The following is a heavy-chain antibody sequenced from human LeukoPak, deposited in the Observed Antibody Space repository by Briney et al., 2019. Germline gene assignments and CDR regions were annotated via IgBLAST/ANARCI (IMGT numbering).Heavy chain of an antibody. Sequence: SETLSLTCTVSGDSISSYSWSWIRQPPGKGLEWIVYMYYSGSTNYNPSLKSRVTISVDTSKNQFSLKLSSVTTADTAVYYCARRYCSGGSCYPDYWGQGTLVTVSS. CDR3: ARRYCSGGSCYPDY. V-gene: IGHV4-59*08. CDR1: GDSISSYS. J-gene: IGHJ4*02. D-gene: IGHD2-15*01. CDR2: MYYSGST.